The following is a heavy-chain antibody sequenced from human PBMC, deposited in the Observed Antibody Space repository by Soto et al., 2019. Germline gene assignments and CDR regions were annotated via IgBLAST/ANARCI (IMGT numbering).Heavy chain of an antibody. CDR3: ARELLRFLEWSLDY. CDR1: GFTFSSYA. V-gene: IGHV3-23*01. Sequence: GGSLRLSCAASGFTFSSYAMSWVRQAPGKGLEWVSAISGSGGSTYYADSVKGRFTISRDNSKNTLYLQMNSLRAEDTAVYYCARELLRFLEWSLDYWGQGTLVTVSS. J-gene: IGHJ4*02. CDR2: ISGSGGST. D-gene: IGHD3-3*01.